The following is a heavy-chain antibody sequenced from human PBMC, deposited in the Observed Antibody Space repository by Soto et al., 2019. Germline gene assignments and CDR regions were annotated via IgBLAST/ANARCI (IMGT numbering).Heavy chain of an antibody. CDR1: GGSISSSSYF. Sequence: PSETLSLTCSVSGGSISSSSYFWGWIRQSPGKGLEWIGSIHYSGNTYYNPSLKSRVTISVDTSNNQFSLNLSSVTAADAAVYHCATSVPNGVNRHFDYWGQGTLVTVSS. CDR3: ATSVPNGVNRHFDY. J-gene: IGHJ4*02. V-gene: IGHV4-39*01. D-gene: IGHD4-17*01. CDR2: IHYSGNT.